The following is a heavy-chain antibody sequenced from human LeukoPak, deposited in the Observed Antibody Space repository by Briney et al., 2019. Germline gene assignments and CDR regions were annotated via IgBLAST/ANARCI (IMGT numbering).Heavy chain of an antibody. CDR1: AYSFTSYW. CDR2: IYPGDSDT. V-gene: IGHV5-51*01. CDR3: ARHIYGDYVGNYYYMDI. J-gene: IGHJ6*03. Sequence: GESLKISCMGSAYSFTSYWIGWVRQMPGKGLEWTGIIYPGDSDTRYSPSFQGQVTISADKSISTAYLQWSSLKASDTAMYYCARHIYGDYVGNYYYMDIWGKGTTVTVSS. D-gene: IGHD4-17*01.